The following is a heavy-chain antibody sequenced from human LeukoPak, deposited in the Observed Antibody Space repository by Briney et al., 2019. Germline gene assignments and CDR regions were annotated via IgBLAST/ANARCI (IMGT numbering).Heavy chain of an antibody. CDR1: GYTFSNFG. D-gene: IGHD7-27*01. Sequence: ASVKVYCKTSGYTFSNFGVGWVGQVPGQGFEWMGWISAYDGATNYAPSLQGRVTMTTDTSTSTAYMELRSLSPDDTAVYYCARSGDGNWFDPWGQGTLVIVSS. CDR2: ISAYDGAT. V-gene: IGHV1-18*01. J-gene: IGHJ5*02. CDR3: ARSGDGNWFDP.